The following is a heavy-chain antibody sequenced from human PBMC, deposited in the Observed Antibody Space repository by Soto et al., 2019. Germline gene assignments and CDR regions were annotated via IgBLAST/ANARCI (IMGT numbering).Heavy chain of an antibody. CDR2: IYYSGST. J-gene: IGHJ6*02. V-gene: IGHV4-59*01. CDR3: ARDRKTYYYYYGMDV. Sequence: ETLSLTCTVSGGSISSYYWSWIRQPPGKGLEWIGYIYYSGSTNYNPSLKSRVTISVDTSKNQFYLKLSSVTAADTAVYYCARDRKTYYYYYGMDVWGQGTTVTVSS. CDR1: GGSISSYY.